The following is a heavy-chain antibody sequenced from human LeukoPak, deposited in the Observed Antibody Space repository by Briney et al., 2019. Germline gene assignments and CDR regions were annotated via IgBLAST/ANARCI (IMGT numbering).Heavy chain of an antibody. D-gene: IGHD1-14*01. Sequence: GGSLRLSCAASGFVFNSHSMHWVRQAPGKGLECVSAISGNGGSTYYANSVKGRFTISRDNSKNTLYLQTGSLRGEDTALYYCAREEPAGSTDYWGQGTLVTVSS. CDR1: GFVFNSHS. CDR3: AREEPAGSTDY. V-gene: IGHV3-64*01. CDR2: ISGNGGST. J-gene: IGHJ4*02.